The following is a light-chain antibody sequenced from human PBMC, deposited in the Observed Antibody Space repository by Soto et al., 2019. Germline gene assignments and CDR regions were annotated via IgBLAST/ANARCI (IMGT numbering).Light chain of an antibody. CDR2: AAS. J-gene: IGKJ3*01. CDR1: QSISSY. Sequence: DIQMTQSPSSLSASVGDRVTITCLASQSISSYLNWYQQKPGKAPKLLIYAASSLQSGVPSRFSGSGSGTDFTLTISSLQPEDFATYYCQQSYSTPRFTFGPGTKVDIK. CDR3: QQSYSTPRFT. V-gene: IGKV1-39*01.